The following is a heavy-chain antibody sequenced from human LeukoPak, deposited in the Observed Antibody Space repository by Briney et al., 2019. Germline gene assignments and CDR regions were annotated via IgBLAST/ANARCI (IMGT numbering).Heavy chain of an antibody. CDR1: GFTFRSYW. CDR3: ARDVVGSLDY. V-gene: IGHV3-7*01. D-gene: IGHD1-26*01. J-gene: IGHJ4*02. Sequence: GGSLRLSCAASGFTFRSYWMAWVREAPGKGLELVANIKGDESARHQADSVKGRFTISRDNTRNSLYLQMTKLRGDDTAVYYCARDVVGSLDYWGQGTLVTVSS. CDR2: IKGDESAR.